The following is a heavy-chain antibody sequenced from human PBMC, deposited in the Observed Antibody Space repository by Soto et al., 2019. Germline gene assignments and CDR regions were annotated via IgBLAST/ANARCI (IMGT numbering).Heavy chain of an antibody. Sequence: PGGSLRLSCAASGFTFSNYVMSWVRQAPGKGLEWVSSISGSGDNTYYADSVKGRFTISRDNSKNTLFLQMNSLRAEDTAVYYCARDARDIVLMVYAAGMDVWGQGTTVTVSS. V-gene: IGHV3-23*01. CDR2: ISGSGDNT. CDR3: ARDARDIVLMVYAAGMDV. J-gene: IGHJ6*02. D-gene: IGHD2-8*01. CDR1: GFTFSNYV.